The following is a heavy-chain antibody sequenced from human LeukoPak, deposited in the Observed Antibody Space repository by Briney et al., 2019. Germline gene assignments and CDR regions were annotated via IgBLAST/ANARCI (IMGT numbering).Heavy chain of an antibody. D-gene: IGHD6-19*01. CDR3: AREYSSGPVL. CDR1: GGSFSGYY. J-gene: IGHJ4*02. V-gene: IGHV4-34*01. Sequence: PSETLSLTCAVYGGSFSGYYWSWIRQPPGKGLEWIGEINHSGSTNYNPSLKSRVTISVDTSKNQFSLKLSSVTAADTAVYYCAREYSSGPVLWGQGTLVTVSS. CDR2: INHSGST.